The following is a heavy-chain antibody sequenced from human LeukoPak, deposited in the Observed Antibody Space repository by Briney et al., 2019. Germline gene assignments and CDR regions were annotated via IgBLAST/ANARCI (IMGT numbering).Heavy chain of an antibody. J-gene: IGHJ6*03. D-gene: IGHD6-19*01. CDR2: INPNSGAT. V-gene: IGHV1-2*02. CDR1: GYTFTDYY. Sequence: ASVKVSCKASGYTFTDYYMHWVRQAPGQGLEWMGWINPNSGATNSAQKFQGRVTMTRDTSISTAYMELSSLRSEDTAVYYCARGDSSGWLPTYYYYMDVWGKGTTVTVSS. CDR3: ARGDSSGWLPTYYYYMDV.